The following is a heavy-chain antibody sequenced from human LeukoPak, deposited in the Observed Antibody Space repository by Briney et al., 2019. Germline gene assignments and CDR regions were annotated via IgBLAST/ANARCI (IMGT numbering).Heavy chain of an antibody. D-gene: IGHD3-16*01. J-gene: IGHJ5*02. CDR2: IIPILGIA. V-gene: IGHV1-69*02. CDR1: GGTFSSCT. CDR3: ARVRGIMITFGGAAAFDP. Sequence: GASVKVSCKASGGTFSSCTISWVRQAPGQGLEWMGRIIPILGIANYAQKFQGRVTITADKSTSTAYMELSSLRSEDTAVYYCARVRGIMITFGGAAAFDPWGQGTLVTVSS.